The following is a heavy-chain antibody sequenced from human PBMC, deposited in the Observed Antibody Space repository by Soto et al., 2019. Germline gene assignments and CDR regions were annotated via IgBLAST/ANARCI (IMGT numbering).Heavy chain of an antibody. J-gene: IGHJ4*02. CDR2: ISYDGSSK. V-gene: IGHV3-30*18. CDR1: GFSSSNYG. D-gene: IGHD2-8*01. CDR3: SKDRRGGRAVLDS. Sequence: GGSLRLSCAASGFSSSNYGMHWVRQAPGKGLEWVAVISYDGSSKYHADSVKGRFTISRDNSKNTLHLQMNSLRAEDTAVYYCSKDRRGGRAVLDSWGQGTPVTVYS.